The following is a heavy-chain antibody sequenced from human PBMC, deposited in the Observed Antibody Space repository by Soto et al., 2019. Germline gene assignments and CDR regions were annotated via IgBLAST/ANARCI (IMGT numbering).Heavy chain of an antibody. D-gene: IGHD1-26*01. CDR2: INPNSGGT. CDR1: GYTFTGYY. Sequence: GASVKVSCKASGYTFTGYYMHWVRQAPGQGLEWMGWINPNSGGTNYAQKFQGWVTMTRDTSISTAYMELSRLRSDDTAVYYCARDLGVGADYVYWFDPWGQGTLVTVSS. V-gene: IGHV1-2*04. CDR3: ARDLGVGADYVYWFDP. J-gene: IGHJ5*02.